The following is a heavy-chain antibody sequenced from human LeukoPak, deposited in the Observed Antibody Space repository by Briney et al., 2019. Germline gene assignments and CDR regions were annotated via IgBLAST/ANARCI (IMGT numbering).Heavy chain of an antibody. CDR2: INPNSGGT. CDR1: GYTFTAYY. Sequence: ASVKVSCKASGYTFTAYYMHWMRQVPGQGLEWMGWINPNSGGTNYAEKFQGRVTMTRDTSISTAYMELSRLRSDDTAVYYCASEKTYYDILTGPRGAFDIWGQGTMVTVSS. V-gene: IGHV1-2*02. D-gene: IGHD3-9*01. J-gene: IGHJ3*02. CDR3: ASEKTYYDILTGPRGAFDI.